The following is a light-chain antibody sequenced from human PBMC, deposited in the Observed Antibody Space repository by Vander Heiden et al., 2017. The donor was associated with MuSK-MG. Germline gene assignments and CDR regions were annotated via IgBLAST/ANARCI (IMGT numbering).Light chain of an antibody. V-gene: IGKV1D-12*01. Sequence: DIQVTQSPSSVSASVGDRVTITCRATEGLRTYLAWYQQKPGEAPKLLISAASTLQSGVPSRFSGSGFGTDFTLTITSLQPEDFTTYYCQESRGVPLSFGQGTRLEIK. CDR3: QESRGVPLS. CDR1: EGLRTY. J-gene: IGKJ5*01. CDR2: AAS.